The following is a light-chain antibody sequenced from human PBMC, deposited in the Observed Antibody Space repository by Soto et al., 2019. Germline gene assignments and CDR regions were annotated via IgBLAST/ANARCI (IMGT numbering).Light chain of an antibody. J-gene: IGKJ4*01. Sequence: EIVMTQSPATLSVSPGERATLSCRASQRVTSNLAWYQQKPCQAHRLLMYGVSTRATGIPARLGGSGSATEFTLTNSSLQSEDFAVDHCQQYSKLPLTFGGETKVEIK. CDR1: QRVTSN. V-gene: IGKV3-15*01. CDR2: GVS. CDR3: QQYSKLPLT.